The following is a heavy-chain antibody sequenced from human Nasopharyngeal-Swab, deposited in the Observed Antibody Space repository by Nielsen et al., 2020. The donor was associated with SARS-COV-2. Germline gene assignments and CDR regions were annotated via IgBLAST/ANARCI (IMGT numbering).Heavy chain of an antibody. CDR3: ARELAYYYYGMDV. D-gene: IGHD1-1*01. J-gene: IGHJ6*02. CDR2: INPNSGGT. CDR1: GYTFTGYY. Sequence: ASVKVSCNASGYTFTGYYMHWVRQAPGQGLEWMGRINPNSGGTNYAQKFQGRVTMTRDTSISTAYMELSRLRSDDTAVYYCARELAYYYYGMDVWGQGTTVTVSS. V-gene: IGHV1-2*06.